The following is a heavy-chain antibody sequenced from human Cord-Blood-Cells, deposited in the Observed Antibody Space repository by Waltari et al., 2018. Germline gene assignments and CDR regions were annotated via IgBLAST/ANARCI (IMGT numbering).Heavy chain of an antibody. V-gene: IGHV4-59*01. Sequence: QVQLQESGPGLVKPSETLSLTCTVSGGPISSYYWSWIRQPPGKGLEWIGYIDYSGSTNDNPCRKSRVTISVDTSKNQFSLKLSSVTAADAAVYYCARLAAGYSGYDFDYWGQGTLVTVSS. D-gene: IGHD5-12*01. J-gene: IGHJ4*02. CDR2: IDYSGST. CDR3: ARLAAGYSGYDFDY. CDR1: GGPISSYY.